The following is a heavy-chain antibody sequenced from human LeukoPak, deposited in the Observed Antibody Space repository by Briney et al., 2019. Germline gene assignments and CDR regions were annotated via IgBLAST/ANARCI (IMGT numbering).Heavy chain of an antibody. CDR1: GFTFSSYS. J-gene: IGHJ4*02. D-gene: IGHD2-2*01. CDR3: ARDPRCSSTSCYPG. V-gene: IGHV3-48*01. CDR2: ISSSSSTI. Sequence: GGSLRLSCAASGFTFSSYSMNWVRQAPGKGLEWVSYISSSSSTIYYADSVKGRFTISRDNAKNSLYLQMNSLRAEDTAVYHCARDPRCSSTSCYPGWGQGTLVTVSS.